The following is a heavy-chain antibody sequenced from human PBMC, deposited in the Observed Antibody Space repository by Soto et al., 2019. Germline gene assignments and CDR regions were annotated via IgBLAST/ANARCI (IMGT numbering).Heavy chain of an antibody. V-gene: IGHV4-4*02. J-gene: IGHJ4*02. Sequence: QVQLQESGPGLVKPSGTLSLTCAVSGDSISSDKWWSWVRQPPGKGLEWIGEIHHSGRTNYNPSLKGRVTILVAKSKNQVSPELSSMTAADTAVYYCARGGDWQFDYWGQGTLVTVSS. CDR3: ARGGDWQFDY. CDR1: GDSISSDKW. D-gene: IGHD2-21*02. CDR2: IHHSGRT.